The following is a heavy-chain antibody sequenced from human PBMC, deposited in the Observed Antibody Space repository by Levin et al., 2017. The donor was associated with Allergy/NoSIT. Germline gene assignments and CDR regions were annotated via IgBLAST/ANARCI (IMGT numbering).Heavy chain of an antibody. V-gene: IGHV3-21*01. CDR2: ISSSYI. J-gene: IGHJ4*02. CDR1: GFTFSTYS. CDR3: ARDKGYCNNGVCYFGDN. Sequence: PGGSLRLSCAASGFTFSTYSMNWVRQAPGKGLEWVSSISSSYIYYADSVKGRFIISRDNAKNSLYLQMNSLRAEDTAVYYCARDKGYCNNGVCYFGDNWGQGTLVTVSS. D-gene: IGHD2-8*01.